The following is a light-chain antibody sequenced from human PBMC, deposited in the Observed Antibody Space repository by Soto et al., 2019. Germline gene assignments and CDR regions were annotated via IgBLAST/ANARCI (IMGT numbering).Light chain of an antibody. CDR3: QQYNSYSWT. CDR2: DAS. CDR1: QSISTW. V-gene: IGKV1-5*01. J-gene: IGKJ1*01. Sequence: DIQMTQSPSTLSASVGDRVTITCRASQSISTWLAWYQQKPGTVPKVLIYDASRLESGVPSRSSGSGSGTEFTLTISSLQPADFATYDCQQYNSYSWTFGQGTKVEIK.